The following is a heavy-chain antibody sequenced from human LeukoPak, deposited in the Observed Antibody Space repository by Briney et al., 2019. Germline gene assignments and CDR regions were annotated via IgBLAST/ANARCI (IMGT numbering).Heavy chain of an antibody. V-gene: IGHV3-21*01. D-gene: IGHD3-9*01. CDR2: ISSSSNYI. CDR3: AKDEMDDILTGYYMNYFDY. Sequence: GGSLRLSCAASGFTFSSYNMNWVRQTPGKGLEWVSSISSSSNYINYADSVKGRFTISRDNSKNTLYLQMNSLRAEDTAVYYCAKDEMDDILTGYYMNYFDYWGQGTLVTVSS. CDR1: GFTFSSYN. J-gene: IGHJ4*02.